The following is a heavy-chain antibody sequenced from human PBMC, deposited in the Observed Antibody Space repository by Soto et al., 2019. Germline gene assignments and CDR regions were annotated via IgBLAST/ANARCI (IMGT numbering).Heavy chain of an antibody. CDR3: ARDRGANSGFDGPGDY. J-gene: IGHJ4*02. CDR2: VWYDGRNK. Sequence: QVQLVESGGGVVQPGRSLRLSCAASGFTFSRYGMHWVRQAPGKGLEWVAVVWYDGRNKYYADSVKGRFTISRDNSKNSLYLQMNSLRAEATALYYCARDRGANSGFDGPGDYWGQGTVVIVSS. V-gene: IGHV3-33*01. D-gene: IGHD5-12*01. CDR1: GFTFSRYG.